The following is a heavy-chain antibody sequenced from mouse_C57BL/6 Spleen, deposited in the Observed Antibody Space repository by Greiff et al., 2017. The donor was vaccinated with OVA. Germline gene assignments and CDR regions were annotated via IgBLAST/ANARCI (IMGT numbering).Heavy chain of an antibody. D-gene: IGHD1-1*01. V-gene: IGHV1-19*01. CDR1: GYTFTDYY. CDR2: INPYNGGT. CDR3: ARSRSFIQGYFDV. J-gene: IGHJ1*03. Sequence: VQLQQSGPVLVKPGASVKMSCKASGYTFTDYYMNWVKQSHGKSLEWIGVINPYNGGTSYNQKFKGKATLTVDKSSSTAYMELNSLTSEDSAVYYCARSRSFIQGYFDVWGTGTTVTVSS.